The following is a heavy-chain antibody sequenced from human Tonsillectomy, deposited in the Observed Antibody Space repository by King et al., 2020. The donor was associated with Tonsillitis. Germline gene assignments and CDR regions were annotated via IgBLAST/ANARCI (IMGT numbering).Heavy chain of an antibody. CDR2: ITRDGGST. D-gene: IGHD3-16*01. J-gene: IGHJ4*02. V-gene: IGHV3-43*01. CDR3: VKEKLCIFQY. Sequence: VQLVESGGVVVQPGGSLRLSCAASGFTFDDYTMHWVRQAPGKGLEWVSLITRDGGSTFYADSVKGRFTISRDNSKNSVYLQMNSLRPEDTALYYCVKEKLCIFQYWGQGTLVTVSS. CDR1: GFTFDDYT.